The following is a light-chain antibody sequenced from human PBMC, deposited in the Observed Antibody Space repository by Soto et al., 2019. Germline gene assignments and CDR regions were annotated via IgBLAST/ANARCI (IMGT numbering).Light chain of an antibody. J-gene: IGKJ1*01. CDR2: GAS. V-gene: IGKV3-15*01. Sequence: EIVMTQSPATLSVSPGERATLSCRASQSLSNKLAWYQQKPGQAPRLLIYGASTRATGIPARFSGSGSGTDFTLTISRLEPEDFAVYYCQQYGSSGTFGQGTKVDIK. CDR3: QQYGSSGT. CDR1: QSLSNK.